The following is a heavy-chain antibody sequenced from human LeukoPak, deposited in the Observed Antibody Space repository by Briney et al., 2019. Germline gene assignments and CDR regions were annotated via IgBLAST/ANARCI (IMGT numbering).Heavy chain of an antibody. CDR3: ATVVGATNWFDP. D-gene: IGHD1-26*01. CDR1: GYTFTGYY. V-gene: IGHV1-24*01. CDR2: FDPEDGET. Sequence: ASVKVSCKASGYTFTGYYMHWVRQAPGKGLEWMGGFDPEDGETIYAQKFQGRVTMTEDTSTDTAYMELSSLRSEDTAVYYCATVVGATNWFDPWGQGTLVTVSS. J-gene: IGHJ5*02.